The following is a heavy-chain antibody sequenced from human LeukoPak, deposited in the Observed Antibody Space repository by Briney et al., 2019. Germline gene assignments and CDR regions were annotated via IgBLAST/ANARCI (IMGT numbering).Heavy chain of an antibody. Sequence: GGSLRLSCAASGFTFDDYAMHWVRQAPGKGLEWVAGISWNSGSIGYADSVKGRFTISRDNAKNSLYLQMNSLRAEDMALYYCAKDMGDSYGYSGAFDYWGQRTLVTVSS. V-gene: IGHV3-9*03. D-gene: IGHD5-18*01. CDR1: GFTFDDYA. CDR2: ISWNSGSI. CDR3: AKDMGDSYGYSGAFDY. J-gene: IGHJ4*02.